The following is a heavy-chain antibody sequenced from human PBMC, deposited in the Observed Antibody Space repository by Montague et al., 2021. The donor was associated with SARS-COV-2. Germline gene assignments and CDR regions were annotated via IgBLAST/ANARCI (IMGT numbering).Heavy chain of an antibody. D-gene: IGHD3-10*01. Sequence: SLRLSCAASGFTFSSHWMHWVRQAPGKGLVWVSRINSDGSSTSYADSVKGRFTISRDNAKNTLYLQMNSLRAEDTAVYYCASVGKARHNYGSGSNYYGMDVWGQGTTVTVSS. CDR3: ASVGKARHNYGSGSNYYGMDV. J-gene: IGHJ6*02. V-gene: IGHV3-74*01. CDR2: INSDGSST. CDR1: GFTFSSHW.